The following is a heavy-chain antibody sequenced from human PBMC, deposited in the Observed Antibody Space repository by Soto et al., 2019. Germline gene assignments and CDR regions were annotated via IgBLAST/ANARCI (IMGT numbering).Heavy chain of an antibody. CDR3: ARDSGGSFKRYGMDV. V-gene: IGHV3-53*02. CDR2: IYSGGST. J-gene: IGHJ6*02. CDR1: GFTVSSNY. D-gene: IGHD2-15*01. Sequence: EVQLVETGGGLIQPGGSLRLSCAASGFTVSSNYMSWVRQAPGKGLEWVSVIYSGGSTYYADSVKGRFTISRDNSKNTLYLQMISLRAEDTAVYYCARDSGGSFKRYGMDVWGQGTTVTVSS.